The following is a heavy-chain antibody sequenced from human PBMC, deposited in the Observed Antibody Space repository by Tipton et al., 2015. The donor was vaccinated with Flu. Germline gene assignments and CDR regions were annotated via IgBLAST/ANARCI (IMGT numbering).Heavy chain of an antibody. J-gene: IGHJ4*02. Sequence: TLSLTCAVCGGSFSGYYWTWTRQPPGKGLEWIGEINHSGTTNYNPSLKSRVTVSVDTSKNQFSLKLRSVTAADTAVYYCARGNGDANTYLDSWGQGTLVTVSS. V-gene: IGHV4-34*01. CDR3: ARGNGDANTYLDS. D-gene: IGHD2-8*01. CDR2: INHSGTT. CDR1: GGSFSGYY.